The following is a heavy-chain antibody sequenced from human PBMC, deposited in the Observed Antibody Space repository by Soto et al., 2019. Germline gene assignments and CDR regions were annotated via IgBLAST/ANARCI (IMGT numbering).Heavy chain of an antibody. CDR2: ISSSSSYI. V-gene: IGHV3-21*01. J-gene: IGHJ6*02. D-gene: IGHD3-9*01. Sequence: GGSLRLSCAASGFTFSSYSMNWVRQAPGKGLEWVSSISSSSSYIYYADSVKGRFTISRDNAKNSLYLQMNSLRAEDTAVYYCARVDWYPLRLFYYYYGMDVWGQGTTVTVPS. CDR1: GFTFSSYS. CDR3: ARVDWYPLRLFYYYYGMDV.